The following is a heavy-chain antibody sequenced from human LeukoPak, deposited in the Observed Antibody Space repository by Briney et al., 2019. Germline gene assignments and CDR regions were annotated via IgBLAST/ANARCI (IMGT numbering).Heavy chain of an antibody. CDR3: ARGGGLGYCSSTSCYDAFDP. CDR2: IYYSGST. Sequence: SETLSLTCTVSGGSISSYYWSWIRQPPGKGLEWIGYIYYSGSTNYNPSLKSRVTISVDTSKNQFSLKLSSVTAAATAVYYCARGGGLGYCSSTSCYDAFDPWGQGTLVTVSS. J-gene: IGHJ5*02. CDR1: GGSISSYY. V-gene: IGHV4-59*01. D-gene: IGHD2-2*01.